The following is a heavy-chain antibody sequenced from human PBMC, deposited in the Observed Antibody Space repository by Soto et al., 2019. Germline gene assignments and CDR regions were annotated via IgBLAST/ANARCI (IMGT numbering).Heavy chain of an antibody. CDR3: ARAPDYDFILGSYRSYLYIDD. CDR1: GFTFSSYW. J-gene: IGHJ4*02. Sequence: GGSLRLSCAASGFTFSSYWMSWVRQAPGKGLEWVANIKQDGSEKYYVDSVKGRFTISRDNAKNSLYLQMNSLRAEDTAVYYCARAPDYDFILGSYRSYLYIDDWGQGILVNVSS. D-gene: IGHD3-16*02. V-gene: IGHV3-7*01. CDR2: IKQDGSEK.